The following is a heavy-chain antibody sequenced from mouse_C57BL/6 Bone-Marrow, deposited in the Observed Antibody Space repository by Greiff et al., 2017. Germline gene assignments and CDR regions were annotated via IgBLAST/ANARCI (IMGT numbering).Heavy chain of an antibody. D-gene: IGHD1-1*01. Sequence: QVQLQQSGTELVKPGASVKLSCKASGYTFISYWMHWVKQRPGQGLEWIGNINPSNGGTNYNEKFKSKATLTVDKSSSTAYMQLSSLTSEDSAVYYCARDYYERWYFDVWGTGTTVTVSS. J-gene: IGHJ1*03. CDR1: GYTFISYW. CDR3: ARDYYERWYFDV. V-gene: IGHV1-53*01. CDR2: INPSNGGT.